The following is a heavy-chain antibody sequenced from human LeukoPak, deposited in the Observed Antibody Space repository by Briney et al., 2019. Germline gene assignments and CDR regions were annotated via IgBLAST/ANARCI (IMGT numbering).Heavy chain of an antibody. Sequence: SETLSLTCTVSGGSISSSSYYWGWIRQPPGKGLEWIGSIYYSGSTYYNPSLKSRVTISVDTSKNQFSLKLSSVTAADTAVYYCARGPYYYMDVWGKGTTVTVSS. CDR2: IYYSGST. CDR3: ARGPYYYMDV. V-gene: IGHV4-39*01. CDR1: GGSISSSSYY. J-gene: IGHJ6*03.